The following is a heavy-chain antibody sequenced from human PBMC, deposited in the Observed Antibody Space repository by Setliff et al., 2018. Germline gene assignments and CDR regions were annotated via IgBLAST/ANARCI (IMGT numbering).Heavy chain of an antibody. J-gene: IGHJ6*02. CDR1: GYTFTGYY. Sequence: VASVKVSCKASGYTFTGYYLHWVRQAPGQGLEWMGWISPNSGGTNYAQKFQGWVTMTRDTSISTAYMELSRLRSDDTAVYYCATGHCSSTSCYEDYYGIDVWGQGTTVTVSS. CDR3: ATGHCSSTSCYEDYYGIDV. D-gene: IGHD2-2*01. V-gene: IGHV1-2*04. CDR2: ISPNSGGT.